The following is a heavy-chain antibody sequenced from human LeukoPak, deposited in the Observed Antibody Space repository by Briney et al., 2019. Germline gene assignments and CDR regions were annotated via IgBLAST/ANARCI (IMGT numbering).Heavy chain of an antibody. Sequence: KPSATLSLTCAVHGGSFSGYYWSWIRQPPGKGLEWIGEINHSGSTNYNPSLKSRVTISVDTSKNQFSLKLSSVTAADTAVYYCAADSSSRDYWGQGTLVTVSS. CDR3: AADSSSRDY. J-gene: IGHJ4*02. V-gene: IGHV4-34*01. CDR1: GGSFSGYY. D-gene: IGHD6-6*01. CDR2: INHSGST.